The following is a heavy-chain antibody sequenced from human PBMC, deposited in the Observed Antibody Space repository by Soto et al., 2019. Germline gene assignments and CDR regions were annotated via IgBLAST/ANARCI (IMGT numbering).Heavy chain of an antibody. CDR2: IYYSGST. D-gene: IGHD6-13*01. CDR1: GGSISSYY. V-gene: IGHV4-59*01. CDR3: ARVYLGIAAAGTVKWFDP. J-gene: IGHJ5*02. Sequence: TSETLSLTCTFSGGSISSYYWSLIRQPPGKGLEWIGYIYYSGSTNYNPSLKSRVTISVDTSKNQFSLKLSSVTAADTAVYYCARVYLGIAAAGTVKWFDPWGQGTLVTVSS.